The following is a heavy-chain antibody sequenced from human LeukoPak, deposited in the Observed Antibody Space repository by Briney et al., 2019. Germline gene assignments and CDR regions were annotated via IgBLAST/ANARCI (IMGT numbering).Heavy chain of an antibody. CDR2: INPNSGGT. J-gene: IGHJ4*02. CDR1: GYTFTGHY. Sequence: GASVKVSCKASGYTFTGHYMHWVRQAPGQGLEWMGRINPNSGGTNYAQKFQGRVTMTRDTSISTAYMELSRLRSDDTAVYYCARDTAMVYYFDYWGQGTLVTVSS. CDR3: ARDTAMVYYFDY. D-gene: IGHD5-18*01. V-gene: IGHV1-2*06.